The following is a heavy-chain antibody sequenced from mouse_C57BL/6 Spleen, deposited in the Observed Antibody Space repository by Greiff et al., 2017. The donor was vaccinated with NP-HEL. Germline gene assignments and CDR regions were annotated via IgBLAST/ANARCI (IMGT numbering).Heavy chain of an antibody. CDR2: IYPGSGST. CDR1: GYTFTSYW. CDR3: ARHEEGGSSFFDY. D-gene: IGHD1-1*01. J-gene: IGHJ2*01. Sequence: QVQLKQPGAELVKPGASVKMSCKASGYTFTSYWITWVKQRPGQGLEWIGDIYPGSGSTNYNEKFKSKATLTVDTSSSTAYMQLSSLTSEDSAVYFCARHEEGGSSFFDYWGQGTTLTVSS. V-gene: IGHV1-55*01.